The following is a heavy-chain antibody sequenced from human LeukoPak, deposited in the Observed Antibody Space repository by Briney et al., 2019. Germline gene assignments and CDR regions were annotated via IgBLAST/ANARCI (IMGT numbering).Heavy chain of an antibody. V-gene: IGHV4-30-4*08. CDR3: ARGEGVLRFDP. CDR2: IYYSGST. D-gene: IGHD1-26*01. Sequence: PSETLSLTCTVSGGSISSGDYYWSWIRQPPGKGLEWIGYIYYSGSTYYNPSLKSRVTISVDTSENQFSLKLSSVTAADTAVYYCARGEGVLRFDPWGQGTLVTVSS. CDR1: GGSISSGDYY. J-gene: IGHJ5*02.